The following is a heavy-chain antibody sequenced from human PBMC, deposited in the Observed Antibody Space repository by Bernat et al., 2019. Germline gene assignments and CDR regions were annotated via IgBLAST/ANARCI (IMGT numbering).Heavy chain of an antibody. CDR2: IWHDGSNE. CDR1: KFTFSAYG. Sequence: QVQLMESGGGVVQPGRSLRLSCEASKFTFSAYGMHWVRQAPGKGLEWVAVIWHDGSNENYADSVKGRFTISRDNSKNTLYQQMNSLKAEDTAGYYCGGVSLYGAPASAMDVWGQGTTVTVSS. D-gene: IGHD4-17*01. V-gene: IGHV3-33*01. CDR3: GGVSLYGAPASAMDV. J-gene: IGHJ6*02.